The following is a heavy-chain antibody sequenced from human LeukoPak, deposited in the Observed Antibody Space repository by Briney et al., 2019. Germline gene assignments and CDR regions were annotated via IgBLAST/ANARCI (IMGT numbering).Heavy chain of an antibody. CDR2: IYFSGST. Sequence: SETLSLTCTVSGGSISSSSYYWGWIRQPPGKGLEWIGSIYFSGSTYYNPSLKSRVTISVDTSKNQFSLKLASVTAADTAIYYCAKGAGGFSYYNWFDPWGQGTLVTVSS. D-gene: IGHD5-18*01. CDR1: GGSISSSSYY. V-gene: IGHV4-39*07. J-gene: IGHJ5*02. CDR3: AKGAGGFSYYNWFDP.